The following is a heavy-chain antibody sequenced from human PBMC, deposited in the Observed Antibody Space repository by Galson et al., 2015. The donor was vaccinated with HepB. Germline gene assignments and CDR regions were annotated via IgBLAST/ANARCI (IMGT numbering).Heavy chain of an antibody. Sequence: SVKVSCKASGSTFSNYDIIWVRQATGQGLEWMGWMNPSRGDTGYTQKFQGRVTMTSSTSISTAYMELSSLTSEDTAVYYCARGTWELPCDYWGQGTLVTVSS. CDR2: MNPSRGDT. V-gene: IGHV1-8*02. CDR1: GSTFSNYD. J-gene: IGHJ4*02. D-gene: IGHD1-7*01. CDR3: ARGTWELPCDY.